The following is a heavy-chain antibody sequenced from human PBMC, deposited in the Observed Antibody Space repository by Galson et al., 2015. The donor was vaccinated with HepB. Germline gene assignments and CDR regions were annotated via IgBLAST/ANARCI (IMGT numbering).Heavy chain of an antibody. J-gene: IGHJ4*02. CDR3: ARERSLLWFGESRPEYPDY. D-gene: IGHD3-10*01. V-gene: IGHV1-18*01. Sequence: CKASGYTFTSYGISWVRQAPGQGLEWMGWISAYNGNTNYAQKLQGRVTMTTDTSTSTAYMELRSLRSDDTAVYYCARERSLLWFGESRPEYPDYWGQGTLVTVSS. CDR1: GYTFTSYG. CDR2: ISAYNGNT.